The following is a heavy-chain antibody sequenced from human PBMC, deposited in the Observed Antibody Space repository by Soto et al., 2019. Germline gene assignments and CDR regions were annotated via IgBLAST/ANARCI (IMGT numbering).Heavy chain of an antibody. CDR2: INSDGSST. CDR1: GFTFSSYW. CDR3: TRGVENYSYFDY. Sequence: EVQLVESGGGLVQPGGSLRLSCAASGFTFSSYWMHWVRQAPGKGLEWVSRINSDGSSTVYAGSVKGRFTISRDNAKNTLYVQMTSLRAEDTAVYYCTRGVENYSYFDYWGQGILATVSS. V-gene: IGHV3-74*01. J-gene: IGHJ4*02. D-gene: IGHD1-7*01.